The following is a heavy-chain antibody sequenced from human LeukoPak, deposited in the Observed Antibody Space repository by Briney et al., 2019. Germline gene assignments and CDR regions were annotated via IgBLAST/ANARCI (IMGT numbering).Heavy chain of an antibody. V-gene: IGHV1-46*01. Sequence: ASVKVSCKASGYTFTSYYMHWVRQAPGQGLEWMGLINPSGTNTNYAQKFRGRVTTTRDTSTSTVYMDLSSLRSEDTAMYFCAREESGGYFDYWGQGTLVTVSS. CDR3: AREESGGYFDY. D-gene: IGHD2-8*02. CDR1: GYTFTSYY. CDR2: INPSGTNT. J-gene: IGHJ4*02.